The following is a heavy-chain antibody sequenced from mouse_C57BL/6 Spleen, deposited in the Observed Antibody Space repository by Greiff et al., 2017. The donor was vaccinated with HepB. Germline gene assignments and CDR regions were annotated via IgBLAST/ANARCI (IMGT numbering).Heavy chain of an antibody. CDR1: GYAFTNYL. J-gene: IGHJ2*01. CDR3: ARSPQTYADY. CDR2: INPGSGGT. V-gene: IGHV1-54*01. Sequence: QVQLQQSGAELVRPGTSVKVSCKASGYAFTNYLIEWVKQRPGQGLEWIGVINPGSGGTNYNEKFKGKATLTADKSSSTAYMQLSSLTSEDSAVYFCARSPQTYADYWGQGTTLTVSS.